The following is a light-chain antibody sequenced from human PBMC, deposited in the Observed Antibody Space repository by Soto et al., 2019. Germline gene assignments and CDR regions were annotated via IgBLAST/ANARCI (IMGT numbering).Light chain of an antibody. J-gene: IGLJ1*01. V-gene: IGLV2-8*01. CDR1: SSDIGAYNY. CDR3: KSYAGSNTYV. CDR2: EVT. Sequence: QSALTQPPSASGSPGQSVTISCTGTSSDIGAYNYVSWYQHHPGKAPKLILYEVTNRPSGVPERFSGSKSGSTASLTVSGLQAADEADYFCKSYAGSNTYVFGSGTKVTVL.